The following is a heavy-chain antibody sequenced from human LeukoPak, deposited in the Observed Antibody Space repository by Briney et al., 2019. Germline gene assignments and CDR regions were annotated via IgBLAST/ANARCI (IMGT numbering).Heavy chain of an antibody. Sequence: ASVKVSCTASGGTFSSYAISWVRQAPGQGLEWMGGIIPIFGTANYAQKSQGRVTITADESTSTAYMELSSLRSEDTAVYYCARDLGLLGSDAFDIWGQGTMVTVSS. V-gene: IGHV1-69*13. CDR1: GGTFSSYA. J-gene: IGHJ3*02. CDR3: ARDLGLLGSDAFDI. CDR2: IIPIFGTA. D-gene: IGHD2-15*01.